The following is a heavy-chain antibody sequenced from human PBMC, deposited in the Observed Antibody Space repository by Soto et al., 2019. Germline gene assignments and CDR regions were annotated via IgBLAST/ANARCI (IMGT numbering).Heavy chain of an antibody. J-gene: IGHJ1*01. CDR2: IWYDGSNK. Sequence: GGSLRLSCAASGFPFSSYGMHWVRQAPGKGLDWVAVIWYDGSNKDYADSVKGRFTISRVNSKNTLFLQMNNLRVDDTAVYYCASSINWGQGTLVTVSS. V-gene: IGHV3-33*01. CDR3: ASSIN. CDR1: GFPFSSYG.